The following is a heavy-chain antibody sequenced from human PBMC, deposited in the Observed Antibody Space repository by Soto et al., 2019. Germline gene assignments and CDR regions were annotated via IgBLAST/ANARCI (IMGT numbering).Heavy chain of an antibody. V-gene: IGHV3-23*01. D-gene: IGHD2-15*01. CDR2: ISGSGGST. CDR1: GFTFSSYA. Sequence: EVQLLESGGGLVQPGGSLRLSCAASGFTFSSYAMSWVRQAPGKGMEWVAAISGSGGSTYYADSVKGRFTISRENSKNTLYLQMDSPRAEYAAVYYCAKDLVGSNADYYGYWGQGTLVTVSS. CDR3: AKDLVGSNADYYGY. J-gene: IGHJ4*02.